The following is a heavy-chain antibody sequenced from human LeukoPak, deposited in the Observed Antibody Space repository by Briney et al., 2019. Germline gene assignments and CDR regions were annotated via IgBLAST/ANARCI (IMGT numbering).Heavy chain of an antibody. Sequence: ASVKVSCKASGYTFTSYGISWVRQAPGQGLEWMGWISAYNGNTNYAQKLQGRVTMTTDTSTSTAYMELRSLRSDDTAVYYCAKGGWVVVPAAISGRTFDYWGQGTLVTVSS. CDR3: AKGGWVVVPAAISGRTFDY. J-gene: IGHJ4*02. CDR2: ISAYNGNT. V-gene: IGHV1-18*01. CDR1: GYTFTSYG. D-gene: IGHD2-2*01.